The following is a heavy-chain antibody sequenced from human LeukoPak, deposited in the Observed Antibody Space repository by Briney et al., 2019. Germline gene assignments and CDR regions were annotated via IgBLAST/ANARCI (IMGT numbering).Heavy chain of an antibody. V-gene: IGHV1-18*01. Sequence: ASVKVSCKASGYTLTSYGISWVRQAPGQGLEWMGWISAYNGNTNYAQKLQGRVTMTTDTSTSTAYMELRSLRSDDTAVYYCASFSIYYYYGMDVWGQGTTVTVSS. D-gene: IGHD3-16*02. CDR1: GYTLTSYG. J-gene: IGHJ6*02. CDR3: ASFSIYYYYGMDV. CDR2: ISAYNGNT.